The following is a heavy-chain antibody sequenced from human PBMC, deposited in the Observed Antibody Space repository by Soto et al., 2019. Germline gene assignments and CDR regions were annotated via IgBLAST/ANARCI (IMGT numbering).Heavy chain of an antibody. CDR3: ARGAEFRYFDL. Sequence: SETLSLTCAVYGGSFSGYYLSWIRQPPGKGLEWIGEINHSGSTNYNPSLKSRVTISVDTSKNQFSLKLSSVTAADTAVYYCARGAEFRYFDLWGRGTLVTVSS. V-gene: IGHV4-34*01. CDR2: INHSGST. D-gene: IGHD3-10*01. CDR1: GGSFSGYY. J-gene: IGHJ2*01.